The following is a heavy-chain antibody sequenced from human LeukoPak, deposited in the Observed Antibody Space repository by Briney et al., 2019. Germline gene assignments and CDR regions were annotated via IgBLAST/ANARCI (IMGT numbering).Heavy chain of an antibody. CDR2: IYHSGST. Sequence: SGTLSLTCAVSGGSISSSNWWTWVRQPPGKGLEWIGEIYHSGSTNYNPSLKSRVTISVDTSKNQFSLKLSSVTAADTAVYYCARHVITMVRGVPHYFDYWGQGTLVTVSS. D-gene: IGHD3-10*01. CDR1: GGSISSSNW. J-gene: IGHJ4*02. V-gene: IGHV4-4*02. CDR3: ARHVITMVRGVPHYFDY.